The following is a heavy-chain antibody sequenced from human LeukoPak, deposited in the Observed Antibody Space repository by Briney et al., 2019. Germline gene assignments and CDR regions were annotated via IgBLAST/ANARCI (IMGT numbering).Heavy chain of an antibody. J-gene: IGHJ4*02. CDR2: IRGSGGSS. V-gene: IGHV3-23*01. D-gene: IGHD5-24*01. CDR3: AKPLRDAGSFNYPYFDF. CDR1: GFTFTIYA. Sequence: GGSLRLSCAASGFTFTIYAMNWVRQAPGKGLEWVSAIRGSGGSSSYADSVRGRFTISRDNSNNMLYLQMNSLRAEDTAVYYCAKPLRDAGSFNYPYFDFWGQGTLVTVSS.